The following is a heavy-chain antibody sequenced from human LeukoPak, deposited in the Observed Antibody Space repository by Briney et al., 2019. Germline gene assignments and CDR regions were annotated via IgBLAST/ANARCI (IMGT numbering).Heavy chain of an antibody. D-gene: IGHD5-24*01. CDR2: IWYDGSNK. J-gene: IGHJ4*02. CDR3: ARGDGYNFGLHDH. CDR1: GFTFSTYG. Sequence: GRSLRLSCAASGFTFSTYGMHWVRQAPGKGLEWVAVIWYDGSNKYYADSVKGRFTISRDNSKNTLYLQMNSLRAEDTAVYYCARGDGYNFGLHDHWGQGTLVTVSS. V-gene: IGHV3-33*01.